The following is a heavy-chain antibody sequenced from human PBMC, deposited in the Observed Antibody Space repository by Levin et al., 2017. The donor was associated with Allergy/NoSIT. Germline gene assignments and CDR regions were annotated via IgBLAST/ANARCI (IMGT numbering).Heavy chain of an antibody. Sequence: LSFLPSFFPFLPSSLNWVRQAPGKGLEWVSYISSRDNTKYYADSVKGRFTISLSPAKNSLYLQMNSLRAEDRAVYYCAKGFDEWGQGTLVTVSS. V-gene: IGHV3-48*03. CDR3: AKGFDE. CDR1: FFPFLPSS. J-gene: IGHJ4*02. CDR2: ISSRDNTK.